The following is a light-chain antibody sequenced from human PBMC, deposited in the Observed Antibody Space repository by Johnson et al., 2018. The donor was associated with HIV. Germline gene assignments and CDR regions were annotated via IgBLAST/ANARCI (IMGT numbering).Light chain of an antibody. CDR3: GTWDSSLNGYV. Sequence: VLTQPPSVSAAPGQKVTISCSGSSSNIGNNYVSWYQQLPGTAPKLLIYDNNKRPSGIPDRFSGSKSGTSATLGITGLQAGDEADYYCGTWDSSLNGYVFATGTKVTVL. CDR1: SSNIGNNY. J-gene: IGLJ1*01. CDR2: DNN. V-gene: IGLV1-51*01.